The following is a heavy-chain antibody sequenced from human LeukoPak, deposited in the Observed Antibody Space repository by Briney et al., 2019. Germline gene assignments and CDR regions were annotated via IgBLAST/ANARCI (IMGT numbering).Heavy chain of an antibody. CDR1: GYTFTNYD. CDR2: MNPNSGNT. CDR3: ARVHSSGWTAQAPFDP. Sequence: GSVKVSCKASGYTFTNYDINWVRQATGQGLEWMGWMNPNSGNTGFAQKFQGRVTMTRNTAISTAYMDLSSLRSEDTAVYYCARVHSSGWTAQAPFDPWGQGTLVTVSS. D-gene: IGHD6-19*01. V-gene: IGHV1-8*01. J-gene: IGHJ5*02.